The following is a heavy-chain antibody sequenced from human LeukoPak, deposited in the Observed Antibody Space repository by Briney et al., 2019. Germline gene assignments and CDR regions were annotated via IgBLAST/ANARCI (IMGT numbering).Heavy chain of an antibody. Sequence: ASETLSLTCAVYGGSFSGYYWSWIRQPPGKGLEWIGEINHSGSTNYNPSLKSRVTISVDTSKNQFSLKLSSVTAADTAVYYCARRRNYYGSGSYRGHAFDIWGQGTTVTVSS. V-gene: IGHV4-34*01. CDR3: ARRRNYYGSGSYRGHAFDI. J-gene: IGHJ3*02. D-gene: IGHD3-10*01. CDR2: INHSGST. CDR1: GGSFSGYY.